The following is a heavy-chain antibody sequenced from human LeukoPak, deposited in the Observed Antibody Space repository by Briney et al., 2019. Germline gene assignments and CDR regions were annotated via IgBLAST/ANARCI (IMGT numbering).Heavy chain of an antibody. V-gene: IGHV3-21*01. Sequence: GGSLRISCAASGFTFSSYSMNWVRQAPGKGLEWVSSISSSSSYIYYADSVKGRFTISRDNAKNSLYLQMNSLRAEDTAVYYCARDALPLQLWARSIWFDPWGQGTLVTVSS. CDR3: ARDALPLQLWARSIWFDP. CDR1: GFTFSSYS. J-gene: IGHJ5*02. CDR2: ISSSSSYI. D-gene: IGHD5-18*01.